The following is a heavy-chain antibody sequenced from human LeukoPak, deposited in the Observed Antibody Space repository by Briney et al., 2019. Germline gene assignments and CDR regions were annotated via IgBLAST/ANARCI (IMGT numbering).Heavy chain of an antibody. CDR2: IKGDGNDM. CDR3: TRWTFDI. J-gene: IGHJ3*02. D-gene: IGHD5-12*01. V-gene: IGHV3-7*01. Sequence: GGSLRLSCVTSGFTFNTYWMNWVRHIPARGLEWVAKIKGDGNDMNYADAVRGRFTISRDNARNTLYLQMNTLTVEDTAIYYCTRWTFDIWGQGTMVAVSS. CDR1: GFTFNTYW.